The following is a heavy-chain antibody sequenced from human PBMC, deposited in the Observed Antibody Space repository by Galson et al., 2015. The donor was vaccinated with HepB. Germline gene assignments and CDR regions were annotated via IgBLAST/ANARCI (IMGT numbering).Heavy chain of an antibody. J-gene: IGHJ3*02. CDR3: AKPYDSRYFDWLLLGAFDI. D-gene: IGHD3-9*01. CDR2: ISYDGSNK. Sequence: SLRLSCAASGFTFSSYGMHWVCQAPGKGLEWVAVISYDGSNKYYADSVKGRFTISRDNSKNTLYLQMNSLRAEDTAVYYCAKPYDSRYFDWLLLGAFDIWGQGTMVTVSS. CDR1: GFTFSSYG. V-gene: IGHV3-30*18.